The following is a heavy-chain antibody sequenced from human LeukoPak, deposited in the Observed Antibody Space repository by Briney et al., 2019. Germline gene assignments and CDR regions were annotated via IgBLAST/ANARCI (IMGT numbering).Heavy chain of an antibody. J-gene: IGHJ4*02. CDR3: AKDRQPRAYGSGSYCDY. Sequence: GGSLRLSCAASGFTFSSYGMHWVRQAPGKGLEWVAVISYDGSNKYYADSVKGRFTISRDNSKNTLYLQMNSLRAEDTAVYYCAKDRQPRAYGSGSYCDYWVQGTLVTVSS. CDR1: GFTFSSYG. V-gene: IGHV3-30*18. D-gene: IGHD3-10*01. CDR2: ISYDGSNK.